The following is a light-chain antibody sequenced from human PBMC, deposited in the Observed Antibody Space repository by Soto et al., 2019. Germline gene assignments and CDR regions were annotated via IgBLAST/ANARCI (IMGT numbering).Light chain of an antibody. CDR1: QSVSSN. J-gene: IGKJ1*01. Sequence: EIVMTQSPATLSVSPGERATLSCRASQSVSSNLAWYQQKPGQAPRLLIYGASTRATGIPARFSGSRSGTKFPLTISSLQSEDFAVYYCQQYNNWPQTFGQGTKVEIK. V-gene: IGKV3-15*01. CDR3: QQYNNWPQT. CDR2: GAS.